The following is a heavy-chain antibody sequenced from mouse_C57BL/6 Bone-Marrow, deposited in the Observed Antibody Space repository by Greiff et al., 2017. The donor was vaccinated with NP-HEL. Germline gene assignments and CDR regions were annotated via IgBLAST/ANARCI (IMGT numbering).Heavy chain of an antibody. V-gene: IGHV1-53*01. J-gene: IGHJ1*03. CDR1: GYTFTSYW. D-gene: IGHD1-1*01. CDR3: ARWRDYYGSSPCWYFDV. Sequence: VQLQESGTELVKPGASVKLSCKASGYTFTSYWMHWVKQRPGQGLEWIGNINPSNGGTNYNEKFKSKATLTVDKSSSTAYMQHSSLTSEDSAVYDCARWRDYYGSSPCWYFDVWGTGTTVTVSS. CDR2: INPSNGGT.